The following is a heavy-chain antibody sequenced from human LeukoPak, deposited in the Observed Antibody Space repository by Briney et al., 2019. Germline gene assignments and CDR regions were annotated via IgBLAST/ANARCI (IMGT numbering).Heavy chain of an antibody. CDR3: VRDALVVTARHWHFDL. V-gene: IGHV3-64*01. Sequence: PGGSLRLSCAASGFTFSSYAMHWVRQAPGKGLEYVSAISSNGGSTYYANSVKGRFTISRDNSKNTLYLQMGSLRAEDMAVYYCVRDALVVTARHWHFDLWGRGTLVTVSS. CDR1: GFTFSSYA. CDR2: ISSNGGST. J-gene: IGHJ2*01. D-gene: IGHD2-21*02.